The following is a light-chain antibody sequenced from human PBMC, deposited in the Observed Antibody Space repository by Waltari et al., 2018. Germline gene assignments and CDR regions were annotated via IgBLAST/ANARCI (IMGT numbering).Light chain of an antibody. V-gene: IGLV2-14*03. CDR1: SHDIGHYDY. Sequence: ALTQPASVSGSPGQSTTISCSGTSHDIGHYDYVPWYLHHPPTAPKLVIFYVSKRPSRISYRFAASKSGSTASLTISGLQAEDEGEYFCGSYTTNSPFAVVFGGGTKLTVL. CDR3: GSYTTNSPFAVV. CDR2: YVS. J-gene: IGLJ2*01.